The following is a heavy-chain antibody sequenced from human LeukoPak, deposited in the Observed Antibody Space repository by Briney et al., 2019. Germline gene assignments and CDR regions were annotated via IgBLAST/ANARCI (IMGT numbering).Heavy chain of an antibody. J-gene: IGHJ4*02. CDR1: GYTFTSYG. CDR3: GKSGDNSSSNLGPHFDY. D-gene: IGHD6-13*01. CDR2: ISAYNGNT. V-gene: IGHV1-18*01. Sequence: ASGKVSCKASGYTFTSYGISWVRQAPGQGLEWMGWISAYNGNTNYAHKQQGRGTMTTDTSTSTAYIELRRLRSDDTAVYSCGKSGDNSSSNLGPHFDYWGQETLVTVSS.